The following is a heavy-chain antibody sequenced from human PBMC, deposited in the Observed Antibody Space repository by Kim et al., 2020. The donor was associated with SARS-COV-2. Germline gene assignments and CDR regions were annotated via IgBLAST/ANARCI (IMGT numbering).Heavy chain of an antibody. D-gene: IGHD3-22*01. J-gene: IGHJ6*02. Sequence: SETLSLTCTVSGGSISSYYWRWIRQPPGKGLEWIGYIYYSGSTNYNPSLKSRVTISVDTSNNQSSLKLSSVTAADTAVYYCARTLLYYDSSGYLYYYYYGMDVWGQGTTVTVSS. V-gene: IGHV4-59*13. CDR3: ARTLLYYDSSGYLYYYYYGMDV. CDR2: IYYSGST. CDR1: GGSISSYY.